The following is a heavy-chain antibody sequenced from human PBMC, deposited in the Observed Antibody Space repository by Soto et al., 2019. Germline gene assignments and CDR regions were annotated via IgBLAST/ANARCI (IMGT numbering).Heavy chain of an antibody. J-gene: IGHJ6*02. CDR3: ATITTTVTSYAMDA. CDR2: ISSSSSYI. CDR1: EGTFSSYS. Sequence: AGGSLRLSCAASEGTFSSYSVHCVRKTTGKGLEWVSSISSSSSYIYYADSVKGRFTLSRDNAKNSLYLQMNSLRAEDTAVYYCATITTTVTSYAMDAWGQGTKVTVS. D-gene: IGHD4-17*01. V-gene: IGHV3-21*01.